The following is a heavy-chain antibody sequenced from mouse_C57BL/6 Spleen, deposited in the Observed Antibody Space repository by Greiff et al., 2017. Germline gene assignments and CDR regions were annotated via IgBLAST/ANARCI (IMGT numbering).Heavy chain of an antibody. CDR1: GYSFTSYW. CDR3: AYSNYISY. V-gene: IGHV1-7*01. D-gene: IGHD2-5*01. Sequence: VKLQESGAELAKPGASVTLSCTASGYSFTSYWMHWVKQRPGPGLEWIGYINPSSGYTKYNQKFKQKATLTADKSSSTAYMQLSSLKYEDTAVYYCAYSNYISYWGQGTLVTVSA. CDR2: INPSSGYT. J-gene: IGHJ3*01.